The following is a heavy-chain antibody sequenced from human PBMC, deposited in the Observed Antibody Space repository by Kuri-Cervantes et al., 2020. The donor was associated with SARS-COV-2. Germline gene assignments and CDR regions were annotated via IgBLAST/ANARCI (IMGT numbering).Heavy chain of an antibody. CDR2: ISWNSGSI. J-gene: IGHJ4*02. CDR3: AIFTRNSSGYYYFDY. D-gene: IGHD3-22*01. Sequence: GGSLRLSCAASGFTFDDYAMHWVRQAPGKGLEWVSGISWNSGSIGYADSVKGRFTVSRDNAKNSLYLQMNSLRAEDTAVYYCAIFTRNSSGYYYFDYWGQGTLVTVSS. CDR1: GFTFDDYA. V-gene: IGHV3-9*01.